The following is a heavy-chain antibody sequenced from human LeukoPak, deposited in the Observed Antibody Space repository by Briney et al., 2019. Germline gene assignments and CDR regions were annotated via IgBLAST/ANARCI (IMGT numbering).Heavy chain of an antibody. CDR3: ASKPLTYYDFWSGYYTPTTDYYYYGTDV. J-gene: IGHJ6*02. D-gene: IGHD3-3*01. CDR1: GGSISSGGYS. Sequence: PSQTLSLTCAVSGGSISSGGYSWSWIRQPPGKGLEWIGYIYHSGSTYYNPSLKSRVTISVDRSKNQFSLKLSSVTAADTAVYYCASKPLTYYDFWSGYYTPTTDYYYYGTDVWGQGTTVTVSS. V-gene: IGHV4-30-2*02. CDR2: IYHSGST.